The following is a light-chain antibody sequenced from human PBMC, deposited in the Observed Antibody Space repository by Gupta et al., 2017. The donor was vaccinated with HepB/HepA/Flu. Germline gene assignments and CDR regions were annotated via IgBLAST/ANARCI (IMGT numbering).Light chain of an antibody. Sequence: DIRMSQSPSTLSASVGDRVTITCRASQAIGDWLAWYQQKPGKDPKLLIYKASTLQGGVPWRFSGSGSGTEFTLTISSLQPDDFATYYCQQDDSFPLTFGGGTKVEIK. CDR1: QAIGDW. CDR3: QQDDSFPLT. CDR2: KAS. V-gene: IGKV1-5*03. J-gene: IGKJ4*01.